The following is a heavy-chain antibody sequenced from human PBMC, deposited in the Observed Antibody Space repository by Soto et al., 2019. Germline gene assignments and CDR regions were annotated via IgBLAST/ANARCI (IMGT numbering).Heavy chain of an antibody. CDR2: ISYDGSNK. D-gene: IGHD3-22*01. CDR1: GLTFSSYG. J-gene: IGHJ4*02. Sequence: GGSLRLSCAASGLTFSSYGMHWVRQAAGRGLEWVAVISYDGSNKNYADSVKGRFTISRDNSKNTVYLQMNSLRAEDTALYYCAKDTYYHDSSGYYIFDYWGQGTLVTVSS. CDR3: AKDTYYHDSSGYYIFDY. V-gene: IGHV3-30*18.